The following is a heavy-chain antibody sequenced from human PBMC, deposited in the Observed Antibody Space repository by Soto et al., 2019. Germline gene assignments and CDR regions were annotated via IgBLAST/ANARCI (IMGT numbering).Heavy chain of an antibody. CDR2: VHSDGTTT. Sequence: EVQLVESGGGLVQPGESLRLSCAASGFTFDYYWMHWVRHAPGKGLVWVSRVHSDGTTTTYADSVKGGFTISRDNARNTVSLQMSSLRAEYTAIYYCARGDRGGFDLWGHGTVVTVSS. CDR3: ARGDRGGFDL. J-gene: IGHJ3*01. CDR1: GFTFDYYW. V-gene: IGHV3-74*01. D-gene: IGHD3-10*01.